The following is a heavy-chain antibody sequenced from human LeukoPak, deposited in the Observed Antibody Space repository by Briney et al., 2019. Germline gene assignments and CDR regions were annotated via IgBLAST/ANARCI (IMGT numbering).Heavy chain of an antibody. J-gene: IGHJ4*02. V-gene: IGHV3-23*01. CDR3: ARTNYYDSSGYYNY. CDR2: ISGSGGTI. D-gene: IGHD3-22*01. Sequence: GGTLRLSCAASGFTFSSYGMSWVRQAPGKGLEWVSAISGSGGTIYYADSVKGRFTISRDNAKNSLYLQMNSLRAEDTAVYYCARTNYYDSSGYYNYWGQGTLVTVSS. CDR1: GFTFSSYG.